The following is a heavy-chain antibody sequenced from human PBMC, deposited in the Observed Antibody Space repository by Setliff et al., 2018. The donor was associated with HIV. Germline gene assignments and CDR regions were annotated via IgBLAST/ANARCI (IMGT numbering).Heavy chain of an antibody. CDR3: ARDVGSVWHNWFDP. CDR2: INVGSGNT. CDR1: GYGFTRKI. J-gene: IGHJ5*02. D-gene: IGHD6-19*01. Sequence: RASVKVSCKASGYGFTRKIIHWVRQAPGQRLEWMRWINVGSGNTKYSLRFQDRVTLTRDTSATTAHMELSSLRSEDTAVYYCARDVGSVWHNWFDPWGQGTLVTVSS. V-gene: IGHV1-3*01.